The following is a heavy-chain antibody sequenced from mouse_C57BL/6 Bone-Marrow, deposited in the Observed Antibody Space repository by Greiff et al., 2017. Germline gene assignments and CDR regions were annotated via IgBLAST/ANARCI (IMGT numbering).Heavy chain of an antibody. Sequence: VQLQQSGSELRSPGSSVKLSCKDFDSEVFPIAYMSWVRQKPGHGFEWIGGILPSLGRTIYGEKFEDKATLDADTLSNTAYLELNSLTSEDSSIYYCARLTTVVATDWYFDVWGTGTTVTVSS. V-gene: IGHV15-2*01. CDR2: ILPSLGRT. CDR1: DSEVFPIAY. CDR3: ARLTTVVATDWYFDV. J-gene: IGHJ1*03. D-gene: IGHD1-1*01.